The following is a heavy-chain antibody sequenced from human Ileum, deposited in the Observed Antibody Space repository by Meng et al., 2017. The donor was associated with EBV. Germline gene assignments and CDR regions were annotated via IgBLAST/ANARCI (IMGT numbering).Heavy chain of an antibody. J-gene: IGHJ4*02. D-gene: IGHD6-19*01. CDR3: ARVGQWLPIDY. CDR1: GGSTSSSKW. CDR2: IYHSGST. Sequence: QDASTSVVKPSWHLSLTCPVSGGSTSSSKWWCRVRQPPGKGLEWIGEIYHSGSTNYNPSLKSRVTISVDKSKNQFSLNLSSVTAADTAVYYCARVGQWLPIDYWGQGTLVTVSS. V-gene: IGHV4-4*02.